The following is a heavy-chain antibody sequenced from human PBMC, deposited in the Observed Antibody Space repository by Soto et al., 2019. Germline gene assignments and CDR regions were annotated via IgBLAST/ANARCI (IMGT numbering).Heavy chain of an antibody. CDR2: IDHSGRT. CDR3: ARARDGNSVDY. V-gene: IGHV4-34*01. J-gene: IGHJ4*02. CDR1: GGSFSGYY. Sequence: QVQLQQWGAGLLKPSETLSLTCAVYGGSFSGYYWTWIRQTPGKVLEWIGEIDHSGRTNYNPSLKSRVTMSGHTSKNQFSLILGSVTDADTAVYSCARARDGNSVDYWGQETLVNVSS. D-gene: IGHD4-4*01.